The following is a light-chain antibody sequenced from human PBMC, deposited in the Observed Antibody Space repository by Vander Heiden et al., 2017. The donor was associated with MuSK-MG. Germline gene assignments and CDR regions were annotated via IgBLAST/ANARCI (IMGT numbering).Light chain of an antibody. Sequence: YVLTPPPSVTVAPGQAARITCWGDKMGSKSVHWYQQKPGQAPVLVVYDDSDRPSGIPERFSGSNSGNTATLTISRVEAGDEADYYCQVRDSSSDHVVFGEGTKLTVL. V-gene: IGLV3-21*02. J-gene: IGLJ2*01. CDR3: QVRDSSSDHVV. CDR1: KMGSKS. CDR2: DDS.